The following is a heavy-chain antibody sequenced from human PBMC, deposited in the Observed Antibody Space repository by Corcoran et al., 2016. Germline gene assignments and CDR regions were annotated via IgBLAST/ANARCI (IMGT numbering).Heavy chain of an antibody. D-gene: IGHD5-18*01. Sequence: QVQLVQSGAEVEKPGASVKVSCKASGYTFTSYGISWVRQAPGQGLEWMGWISAYNGNTNCAQKLQGRVTMTTDTSTSKAYMELRSLRSDDTAVHYWARVNCSPDTAMAPDGYNYFDYWGQGTLVTVSS. J-gene: IGHJ4*02. V-gene: IGHV1-18*01. CDR3: ARVNCSPDTAMAPDGYNYFDY. CDR1: GYTFTSYG. CDR2: ISAYNGNT.